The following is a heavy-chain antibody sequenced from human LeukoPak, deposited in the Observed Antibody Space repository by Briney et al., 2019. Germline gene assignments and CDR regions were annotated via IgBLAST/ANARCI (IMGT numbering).Heavy chain of an antibody. J-gene: IGHJ4*02. CDR2: ISYDGSNK. CDR1: GFTSSSYA. Sequence: GRSLRLSCAASGFTSSSYAMHWVRQAPGKGLEWVAVISYDGSNKYYADSVKGRFTISRDNSKNTLYLQMNSLRAEDTAVYYCARNMVRGVIKAYDYWGQGTLVTVSS. D-gene: IGHD3-10*01. V-gene: IGHV3-30-3*01. CDR3: ARNMVRGVIKAYDY.